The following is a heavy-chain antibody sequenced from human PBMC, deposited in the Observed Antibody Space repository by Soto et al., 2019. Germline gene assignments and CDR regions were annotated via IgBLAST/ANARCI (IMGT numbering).Heavy chain of an antibody. CDR1: GYTFTSYG. V-gene: IGHV1-18*01. CDR2: ISAYNGNT. Sequence: QVQLVQSGAEVKKPGASVKVSCKASGYTFTSYGISWVRQAPGQGLEWMGWISAYNGNTNYAQKLQGRVTMTTDTSTSTAYMELRSLRSDDTAVYYCAVGHCISTSCYADYYYYGMDVWGQGTTVTVSS. D-gene: IGHD2-2*01. J-gene: IGHJ6*02. CDR3: AVGHCISTSCYADYYYYGMDV.